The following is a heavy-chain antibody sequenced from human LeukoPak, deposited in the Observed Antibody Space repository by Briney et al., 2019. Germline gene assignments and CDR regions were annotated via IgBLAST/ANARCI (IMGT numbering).Heavy chain of an antibody. V-gene: IGHV4-39*01. J-gene: IGHJ4*02. CDR2: IYYSKNT. CDR1: GGTISSSSAY. CDR3: VSPRGFSYGYFDY. D-gene: IGHD5-18*01. Sequence: KPSETLSLTCTVPGGTISSSSAYWGWIRQPPGKGLEWIGSIYYSKNTYYNPSLKSRVTISADTSKNQFSLTLGSVSATDTAVYYCVSPRGFSYGYFDYWGQGTLVTVSS.